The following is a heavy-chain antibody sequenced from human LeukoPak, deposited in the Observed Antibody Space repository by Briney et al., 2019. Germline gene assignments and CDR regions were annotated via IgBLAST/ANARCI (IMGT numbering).Heavy chain of an antibody. D-gene: IGHD5-12*01. Sequence: SETLSLTCKVSGYSIGRDYYCAWLRQPPGKGLEWIGSIFHTGRTVYNPSYESRLTISMDTSKNEFFLRLNSVTAADTAVYFCARDGGYPTTDEGFDPWGLGTLVTVSS. V-gene: IGHV4-38-2*02. J-gene: IGHJ5*02. CDR2: IFHTGRT. CDR3: ARDGGYPTTDEGFDP. CDR1: GYSIGRDYY.